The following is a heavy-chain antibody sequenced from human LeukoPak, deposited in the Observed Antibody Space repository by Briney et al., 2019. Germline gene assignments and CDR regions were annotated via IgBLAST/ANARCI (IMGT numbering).Heavy chain of an antibody. D-gene: IGHD5-12*01. CDR3: ARNIGTAVLDF. CDR1: GCTFTNYY. J-gene: IGHJ4*02. V-gene: IGHV1-46*01. Sequence: ASVKGSCKASGCTFTNYYIHWVRQAPGQGLEWMGIINPSGGGTTYAQKFQGRLTITRDMSTSTVYMELSSLGSDDTAVYYCARNIGTAVLDFWGQGTLVTVSS. CDR2: INPSGGGT.